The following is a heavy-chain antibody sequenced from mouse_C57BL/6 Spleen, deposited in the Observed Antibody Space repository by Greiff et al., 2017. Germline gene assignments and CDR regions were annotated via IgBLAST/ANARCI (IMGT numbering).Heavy chain of an antibody. CDR3: ARQLRPPYAMDY. CDR1: GYTFTNYW. V-gene: IGHV1-59*01. Sequence: VQLQQPGAELVRPGTSVKLSCKASGYTFTNYWMHWVKQRPGQGLEWIGVIDPSDSYTNYNQKFKGKATLTVDTSSSTAYMQLGSLTSEDSAVYDCARQLRPPYAMDYWGQGTSVTVSS. CDR2: IDPSDSYT. J-gene: IGHJ4*01. D-gene: IGHD3-2*02.